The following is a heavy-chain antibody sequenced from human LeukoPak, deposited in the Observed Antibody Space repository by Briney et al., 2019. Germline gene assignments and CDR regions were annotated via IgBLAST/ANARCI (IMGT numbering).Heavy chain of an antibody. CDR3: ARDALTRLPYGFVRYYGMDV. CDR1: GGSIRSSTYY. D-gene: IGHD3-10*01. V-gene: IGHV4-39*07. Sequence: PSETLSLTCTVSGGSIRSSTYYWGWIRQPPGKGLEWIGSIYYSGSTYYNPSLKSRVTISVDTSKNQFSLKLSSVTAADTAVYYCARDALTRLPYGFVRYYGMDVWGQGTTVTVSS. CDR2: IYYSGST. J-gene: IGHJ6*02.